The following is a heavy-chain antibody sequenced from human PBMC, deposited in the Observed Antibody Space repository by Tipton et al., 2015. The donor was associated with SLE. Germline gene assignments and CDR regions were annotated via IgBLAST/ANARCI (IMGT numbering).Heavy chain of an antibody. V-gene: IGHV4-38-2*01. CDR2: IYHSGST. CDR1: GYSISSGYY. CDR3: ATYSSGWFDAFDI. Sequence: TLSLTCAVSGYSISSGYYWGWIRQPPGKGLEWIGSIYHSGSTNYNPSLKSRVTISVDTSKNQFSLKLSSVTAADTAVYYCATYSSGWFDAFDIWGQGTMVTVSS. D-gene: IGHD6-19*01. J-gene: IGHJ3*02.